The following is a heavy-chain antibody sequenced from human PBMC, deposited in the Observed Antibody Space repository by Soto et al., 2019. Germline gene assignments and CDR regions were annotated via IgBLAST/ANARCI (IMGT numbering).Heavy chain of an antibody. Sequence: ASETLSLTCTVAGCAISGYYWTWIRQPAGKGLEWIGRIYSSGGTKYNPSLKSRVDMSLDMSKNQFSLRLNSVTAADTAVYYCARGQRFSDSFDPWGQGTLVTVSS. CDR2: IYSSGGT. D-gene: IGHD3-3*01. J-gene: IGHJ5*02. CDR3: ARGQRFSDSFDP. V-gene: IGHV4-4*07. CDR1: GCAISGYY.